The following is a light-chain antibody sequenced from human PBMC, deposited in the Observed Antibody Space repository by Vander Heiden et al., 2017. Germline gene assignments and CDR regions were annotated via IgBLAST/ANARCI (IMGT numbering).Light chain of an antibody. Sequence: DIALTQSPDSLAVSLGERATINCKSSQSVLSSFNSKNHLAWFRQKPRQPPELLIYWASTRESGVPDRFSGSGSGTDFTLTINNMQAENVAVYYCEQHSTKTFGQGTKVEIK. CDR1: QSVLSSFNSKNH. CDR3: EQHSTKT. J-gene: IGKJ1*01. CDR2: WAS. V-gene: IGKV4-1*01.